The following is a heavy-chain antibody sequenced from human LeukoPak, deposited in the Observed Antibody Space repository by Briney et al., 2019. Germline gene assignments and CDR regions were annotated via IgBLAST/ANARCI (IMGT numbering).Heavy chain of an antibody. CDR2: INPNSGGT. CDR1: GYTFTGYY. Sequence: ASVKVSCKATGYTFTGYYMHWVRQAPGQGLEWMGWINPNSGGTNYAQKFQGRVTMTRDTSISTAYMKLSRLRSDDTAVHYCAREDDILTRGTDYWGQGTLVTVSS. CDR3: AREDDILTRGTDY. V-gene: IGHV1-2*02. D-gene: IGHD3-9*01. J-gene: IGHJ4*02.